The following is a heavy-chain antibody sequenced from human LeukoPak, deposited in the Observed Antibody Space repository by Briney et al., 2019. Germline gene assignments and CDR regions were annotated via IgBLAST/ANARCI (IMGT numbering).Heavy chain of an antibody. Sequence: GASVKVSCKASGYXFTGYYIHWVRQAPGQGLEWMGWINPNSGGTNYAQKFQGRVTMTRDTSISTAYMELSRLRSDDTAVYYCARVPHDYGDYRSWFDPWGQGTLVTVSS. CDR1: GYXFTGYY. CDR3: ARVPHDYGDYRSWFDP. V-gene: IGHV1-2*02. J-gene: IGHJ5*02. D-gene: IGHD4-17*01. CDR2: INPNSGGT.